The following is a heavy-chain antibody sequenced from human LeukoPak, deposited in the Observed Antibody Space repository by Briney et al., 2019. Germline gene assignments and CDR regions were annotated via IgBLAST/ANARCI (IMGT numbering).Heavy chain of an antibody. CDR1: GGSISSSSYY. V-gene: IGHV4-39*07. J-gene: IGHJ3*02. CDR3: ARELASRWGTGTGGAFDI. D-gene: IGHD1-1*01. Sequence: PSETLSLTCTVSGGSISSSSYYWGWIRQPPGKGLEWIGSIYYSGSTYYNPSLKSQVTISVDTSKNQFSLKLSSVTAADTAVYYCARELASRWGTGTGGAFDIWGQGTMVTVSS. CDR2: IYYSGST.